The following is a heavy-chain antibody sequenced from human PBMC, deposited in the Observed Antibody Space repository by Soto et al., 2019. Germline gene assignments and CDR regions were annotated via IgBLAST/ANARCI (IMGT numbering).Heavy chain of an antibody. CDR2: IGTAGDT. CDR1: GFTFSNYD. Sequence: EVQLVESGGDLVQPGGSLRLSCAASGFTFSNYDFHWVRRATGEGLEWVSGIGTAGDTYYADSVKGRFTISRENAKNSLYLQMNSLRAGDTAVYYCTRGAAGFDYWGQGTLVTVSS. D-gene: IGHD6-13*01. V-gene: IGHV3-13*01. CDR3: TRGAAGFDY. J-gene: IGHJ4*02.